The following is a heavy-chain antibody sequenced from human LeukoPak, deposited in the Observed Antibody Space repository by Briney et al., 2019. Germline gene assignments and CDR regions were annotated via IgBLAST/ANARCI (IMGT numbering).Heavy chain of an antibody. D-gene: IGHD6-13*01. J-gene: IGHJ6*03. Sequence: ASVKVSCKASGYTFTSYAMHWVRQAPGQRLEWMGWINAGNGNTKYSQEFQGRVTITRDTSASTAYMELSSLRSEDMAVYYCARDNGAAAGTNYYCYMDVWGKGTTVTVSS. CDR3: ARDNGAAAGTNYYCYMDV. V-gene: IGHV1-3*03. CDR1: GYTFTSYA. CDR2: INAGNGNT.